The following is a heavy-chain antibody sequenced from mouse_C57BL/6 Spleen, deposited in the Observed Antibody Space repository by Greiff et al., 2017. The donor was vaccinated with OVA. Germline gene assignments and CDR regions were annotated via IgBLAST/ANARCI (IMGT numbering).Heavy chain of an antibody. V-gene: IGHV5-17*01. J-gene: IGHJ2*01. D-gene: IGHD3-3*01. CDR2: ISSGSSTI. Sequence: DVMLVESGGGLVKPGGSLKLSCAASGFTFSDYGMHWVRQAPEKGLEWVAYISSGSSTIYYADTVKGRFTISRDNAKNTLFLQMTSLRSEDTAMYYCAAGQDFDYWGQGTTLTVSS. CDR1: GFTFSDYG. CDR3: AAGQDFDY.